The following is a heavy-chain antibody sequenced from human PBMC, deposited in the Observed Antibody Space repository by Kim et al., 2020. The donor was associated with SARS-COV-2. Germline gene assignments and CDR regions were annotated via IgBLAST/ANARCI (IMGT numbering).Heavy chain of an antibody. Sequence: GGSLRLSCAASGFTFSSYWMSWVRQAPGKGLEWVANIKQDGSEKYYVDSVKGRFTISRDNAKNSLYLQMNSLRAEDTAVYYCARVRAKYYYGMDVWGQGSTVTGS. CDR2: IKQDGSEK. CDR3: ARVRAKYYYGMDV. J-gene: IGHJ6*02. CDR1: GFTFSSYW. V-gene: IGHV3-7*01.